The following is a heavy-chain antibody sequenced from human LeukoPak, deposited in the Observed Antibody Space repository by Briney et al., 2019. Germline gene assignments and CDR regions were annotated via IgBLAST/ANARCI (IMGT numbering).Heavy chain of an antibody. V-gene: IGHV3-23*01. CDR3: AKDRSYSGFSGRGAYFDY. D-gene: IGHD3-10*01. CDR1: GFTFGSYA. Sequence: PGGSLRLSCAASGFTFGSYAMSWVRQAPGKGLEWVSAITGGGGSTYYADSVKGRFTISRDNSKNTLYLQMNSLRAEDTAVYYCAKDRSYSGFSGRGAYFDYWGQGTLVTVSS. CDR2: ITGGGGST. J-gene: IGHJ4*02.